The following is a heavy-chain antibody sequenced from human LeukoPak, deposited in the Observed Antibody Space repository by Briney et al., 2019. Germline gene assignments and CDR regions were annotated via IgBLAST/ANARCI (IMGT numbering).Heavy chain of an antibody. CDR3: ARIRRGWSQNWDY. J-gene: IGHJ4*02. Sequence: GGSLRLSCAVSGFTCSSYWMSWVRQAPGKGLEWVANIKQDGSEKYYVDSVRGRFTISRDNAKNSLYLQMNSLRAEDTAVYYCARIRRGWSQNWDYWGQGTLVTVSS. D-gene: IGHD6-19*01. V-gene: IGHV3-7*01. CDR1: GFTCSSYW. CDR2: IKQDGSEK.